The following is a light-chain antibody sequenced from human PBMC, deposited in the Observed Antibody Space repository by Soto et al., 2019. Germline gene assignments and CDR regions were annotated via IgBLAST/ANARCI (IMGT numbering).Light chain of an antibody. CDR1: QSVSSN. V-gene: IGKV3-15*01. CDR3: QQYNNWPGLT. Sequence: EIVMTQSPATLSVSPGERATLSCRASQSVSSNLAWYQQKPGQAPRLLIYGASTRATGIPARFSGSGSGTELTITISSLQSEDFAVHYCQQYNNWPGLTFGGGTKVEIK. J-gene: IGKJ4*01. CDR2: GAS.